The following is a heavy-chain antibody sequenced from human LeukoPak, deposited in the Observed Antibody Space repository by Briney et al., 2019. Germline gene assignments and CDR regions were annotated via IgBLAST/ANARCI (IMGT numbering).Heavy chain of an antibody. Sequence: GGSLRLSCAASGFTFSSYGMHWVRQAPGKGLEWVAFIRYDGSNKYYADSVKGRFTISRDNSKNTLYLQMNSLRAEDTAVYYCARAVVVPDGDAFDIWGQGTMVTASS. CDR3: ARAVVVPDGDAFDI. CDR1: GFTFSSYG. V-gene: IGHV3-30*02. CDR2: IRYDGSNK. J-gene: IGHJ3*02. D-gene: IGHD2-15*01.